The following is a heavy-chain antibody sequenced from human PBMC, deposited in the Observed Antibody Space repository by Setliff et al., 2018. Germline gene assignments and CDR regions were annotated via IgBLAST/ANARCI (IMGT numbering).Heavy chain of an antibody. V-gene: IGHV3-73*01. CDR3: TFARDGYDVFDI. CDR1: GFTFGDYT. D-gene: IGHD5-18*01. Sequence: GALRLSCTTSGFTFGDYTMTWVRQAPGKGLEWIGRIRGRTDNYATAYAASVRGRFTISRDDSKNTAYLQMNSLKTEDTAVYYCTFARDGYDVFDIWGQGTMVTVSS. J-gene: IGHJ3*02. CDR2: IRGRTDNYAT.